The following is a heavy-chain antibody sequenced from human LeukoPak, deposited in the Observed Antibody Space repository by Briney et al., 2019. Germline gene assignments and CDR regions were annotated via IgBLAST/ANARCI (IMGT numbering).Heavy chain of an antibody. J-gene: IGHJ4*02. D-gene: IGHD3-16*01. CDR2: IKQDGSET. CDR1: GFTFSSYA. Sequence: PGRSLRLSCAASGFTFSSYAMHWVRQAPGKGLGWVANIKQDGSETYYVDSVKGRFTISRDNAKNSLYLQMNGLRAEDTAVYYCATDMTATGGLGYWGQGTLVTVSS. V-gene: IGHV3-7*01. CDR3: ATDMTATGGLGY.